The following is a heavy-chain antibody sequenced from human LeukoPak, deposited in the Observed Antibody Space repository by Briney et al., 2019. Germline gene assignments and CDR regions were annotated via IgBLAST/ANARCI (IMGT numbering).Heavy chain of an antibody. CDR2: ISSSSYI. CDR1: GFTFSSYS. J-gene: IGHJ4*02. D-gene: IGHD3-3*01. Sequence: GGSLRLSCAASGFTFSSYSMNWVRQAPGKGLEWVSSISSSSYIYYADSVKGRFTISRDNAKNSLYLQMNSLRAEDTAVYYCARDGEEGGIVGSGFFDYWGQGTLVTVSS. V-gene: IGHV3-21*01. CDR3: ARDGEEGGIVGSGFFDY.